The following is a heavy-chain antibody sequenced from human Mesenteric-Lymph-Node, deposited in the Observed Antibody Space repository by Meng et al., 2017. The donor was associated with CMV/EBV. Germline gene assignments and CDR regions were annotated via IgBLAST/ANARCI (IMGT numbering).Heavy chain of an antibody. V-gene: IGHV3-7*01. CDR1: GFTFRDYW. CDR2: INQDGSER. J-gene: IGHJ3*02. CDR3: ARRGGPIGYNAFDI. Sequence: GGSLRLSCVASGFTFRDYWMTWLRQAPRRGLEWVANINQDGSERYYVDSVKGRFTISRDNAKNSLYLQMNSLRAEDTAVYYCARRGGPIGYNAFDIWGQGTMVTVSS. D-gene: IGHD5-18*01.